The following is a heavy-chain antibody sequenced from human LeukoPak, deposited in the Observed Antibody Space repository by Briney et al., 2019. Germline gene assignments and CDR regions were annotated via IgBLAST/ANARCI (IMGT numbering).Heavy chain of an antibody. CDR2: INHSGST. CDR1: GGSFSGYY. J-gene: IGHJ2*01. CDR3: ARLNSGGSGDFDL. V-gene: IGHV4-34*01. Sequence: SETLSLTCAVYGGSFSGYYWSWIRQPPGKGLEWIGEINHSGSTNYNPSLKSRVTISVDTSKNQFSLKLSSVTAADTAVYYCARLNSGGSGDFDLWGRGTLVTVSS. D-gene: IGHD2-15*01.